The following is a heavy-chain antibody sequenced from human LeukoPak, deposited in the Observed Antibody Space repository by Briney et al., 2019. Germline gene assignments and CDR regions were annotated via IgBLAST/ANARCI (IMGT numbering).Heavy chain of an antibody. CDR2: IYYSGST. V-gene: IGHV4-31*03. D-gene: IGHD6-13*01. J-gene: IGHJ4*02. CDR1: GGSISSGGYY. Sequence: SETLSLTCTVSGGSISSGGYYWSWIRQHPGKGLEWIGYIYYSGSTYYNPSLKSRVTISVDTSKNQFSLKLSSVTAADTAVYYCARQQCIAAAGTVYSGYFDYWGQGTLVTVSS. CDR3: ARQQCIAAAGTVYSGYFDY.